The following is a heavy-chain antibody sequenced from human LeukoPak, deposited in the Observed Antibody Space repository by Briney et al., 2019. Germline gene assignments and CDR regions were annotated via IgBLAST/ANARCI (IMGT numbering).Heavy chain of an antibody. Sequence: GVCLRLSCAASGFTFNSAWMNWVRQAPGKGLEWVGRVKSKTDGGTTDYAAPVKGRFTISRDDSKNTLYLQVNSLNTEDTAVYYCATGRRFDYWGQGTLVTVSS. J-gene: IGHJ4*02. D-gene: IGHD1-14*01. CDR2: VKSKTDGGTT. CDR3: ATGRRFDY. V-gene: IGHV3-15*01. CDR1: GFTFNSAW.